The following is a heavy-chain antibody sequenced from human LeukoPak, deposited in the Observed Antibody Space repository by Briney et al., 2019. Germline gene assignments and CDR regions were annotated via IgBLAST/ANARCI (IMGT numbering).Heavy chain of an antibody. J-gene: IGHJ3*01. CDR2: ISSNGDIK. Sequence: PGGSLRLSCSDSGFAFTVYRMHWVRQAPGKGLEYVSTISSNGDIKHYADSVKGRFTISRDNAKNTLYLQMSSLRADDTAFYYCPYNSNGYYAFDFWGQGTKVTVSS. CDR1: GFAFTVYR. D-gene: IGHD3-22*01. CDR3: PYNSNGYYAFDF. V-gene: IGHV3-64D*06.